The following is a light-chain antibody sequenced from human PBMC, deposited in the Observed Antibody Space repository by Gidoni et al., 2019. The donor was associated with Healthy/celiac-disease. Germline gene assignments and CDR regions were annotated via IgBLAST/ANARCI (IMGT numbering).Light chain of an antibody. V-gene: IGKV1-5*03. J-gene: IGKJ3*01. CDR1: KSISSW. CDR2: KAS. CDR3: KRYKSY. Sequence: IQLTQSPSTLHASVGDRLTLTCRASKSISSWLACYQQKPGKAPKLLIYKASSLESAVPSRCSGSGSLTEFTLTLSSVQPADFATYYCKRYKSYFGPGTKVDIK.